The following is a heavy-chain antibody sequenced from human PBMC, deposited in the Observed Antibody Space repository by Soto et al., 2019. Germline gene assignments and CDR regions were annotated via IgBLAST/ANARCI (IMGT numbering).Heavy chain of an antibody. CDR1: GYSFTSYW. V-gene: IGHV5-10-1*01. Sequence: GESLKISCKGSGYSFTSYWISWVRQMPGKGLEWMGRIDPSDSYTNYSPSFQGHVTISADESISTAYLQWSSLKASDTAMYYCARHVRYCSSTSCYYYYGMDVWGQGTAVTVSS. CDR2: IDPSDSYT. D-gene: IGHD2-2*01. J-gene: IGHJ6*02. CDR3: ARHVRYCSSTSCYYYYGMDV.